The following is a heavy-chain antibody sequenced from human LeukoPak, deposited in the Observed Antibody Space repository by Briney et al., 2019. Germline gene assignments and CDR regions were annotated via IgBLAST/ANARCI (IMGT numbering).Heavy chain of an antibody. CDR2: ISAYNGNT. Sequence: ASVKVSCKASGYTFTSYSLSWVRQAPGQGLEWMGWISAYNGNTDYAQNLQGRVTMTTDTSTSTAYMELRSLRSDDTAVYYCASGVVTAIFYWGQGTLVTVSS. J-gene: IGHJ4*02. V-gene: IGHV1-18*01. CDR1: GYTFTSYS. CDR3: ASGVVTAIFY. D-gene: IGHD2-21*02.